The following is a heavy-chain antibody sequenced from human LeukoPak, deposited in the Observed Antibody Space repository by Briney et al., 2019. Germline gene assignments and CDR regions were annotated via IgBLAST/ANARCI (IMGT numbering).Heavy chain of an antibody. CDR3: ARRIYYGSGSYSYFDY. CDR1: GGSISSSSYY. D-gene: IGHD3-10*01. Sequence: SETLSLTCTVSGGSISSSSYYWGWIRQPPGKGLEWIGSIYYSGSTYYNPSLKSRVTISVDTSKNQFSLKLSSVTAADTAVYYCARRIYYGSGSYSYFDYWGQGTLVTVSS. J-gene: IGHJ4*02. CDR2: IYYSGST. V-gene: IGHV4-39*01.